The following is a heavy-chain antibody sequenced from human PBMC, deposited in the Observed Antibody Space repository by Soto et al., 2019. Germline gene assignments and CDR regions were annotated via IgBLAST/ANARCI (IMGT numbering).Heavy chain of an antibody. Sequence: SETLSLTCTVSGGSISSYYWSWIRQPPGKGLEWIGYIYYSGSTNYNPSLKSRVTISVDTSKNQFSLKLSSVTAADTAVYYCARFDGLAPTNGVVALYYYYGMDVWGQGTTVTVS. D-gene: IGHD2-15*01. J-gene: IGHJ6*02. CDR3: ARFDGLAPTNGVVALYYYYGMDV. V-gene: IGHV4-59*01. CDR1: GGSISSYY. CDR2: IYYSGST.